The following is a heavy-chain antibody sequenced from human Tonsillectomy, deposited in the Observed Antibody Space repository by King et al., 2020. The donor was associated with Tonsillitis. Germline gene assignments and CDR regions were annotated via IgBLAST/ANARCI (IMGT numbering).Heavy chain of an antibody. CDR2: IYYSGST. D-gene: IGHD6-19*01. J-gene: IGHJ3*02. Sequence: MQLQESGPGLVKPSETLSLTCTVSGGSISNYYWSWIRQPPGKGLEWIGYIYYSGSTNYNPSLKSRVTISVDTSKNQFSLKLSSVTAADTAVYYCARGHGSGWYRDAFDIWGQGTMVTVSS. V-gene: IGHV4-59*01. CDR3: ARGHGSGWYRDAFDI. CDR1: GGSISNYY.